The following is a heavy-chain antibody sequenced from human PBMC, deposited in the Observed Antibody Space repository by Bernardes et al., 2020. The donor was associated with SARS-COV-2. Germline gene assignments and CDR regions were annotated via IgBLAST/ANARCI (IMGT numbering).Heavy chain of an antibody. Sequence: ETLSLTCTVSGGSISTYYWSWIRQPPGKGLEWIGYIYYTGSTNYNPSLKSRVTISVDTSTNQFSLKLRSVTAADTAVYYCARGIAVAGHYFDYWGQGNLVTVSS. CDR3: ARGIAVAGHYFDY. CDR2: IYYTGST. J-gene: IGHJ4*02. D-gene: IGHD6-19*01. CDR1: GGSISTYY. V-gene: IGHV4-59*01.